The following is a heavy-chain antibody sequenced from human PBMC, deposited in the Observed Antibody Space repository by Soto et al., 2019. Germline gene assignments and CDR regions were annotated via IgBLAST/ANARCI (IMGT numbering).Heavy chain of an antibody. J-gene: IGHJ6*03. CDR1: GERISKNWAG. CDR3: SRGSWDDVSGHYYMDV. CDR2: TYYRSKWYN. D-gene: IGHD1-1*01. V-gene: IGHV6-1*01. Sequence: QTLTHTCDISGERISKNWAGWNWIRQTTSKGLEWLGRTYYRSKWYNNYAVSVKSRITINPDTSKNQFSLQLNSVTPEDTAVYYCSRGSWDDVSGHYYMDVWGKGTTVTVSS.